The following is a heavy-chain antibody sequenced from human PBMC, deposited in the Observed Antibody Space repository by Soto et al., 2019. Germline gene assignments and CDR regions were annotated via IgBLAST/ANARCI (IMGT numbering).Heavy chain of an antibody. CDR2: IIPIFGTT. CDR3: AKDGGADGYFGNWLDP. J-gene: IGHJ5*02. CDR1: GGTFSKYA. V-gene: IGHV1-69*15. D-gene: IGHD5-12*01. Sequence: QVHLVQSGAEVKKPGSSVNVSCKASGGTFSKYAITWVRQAPGQGLEWVGRIIPIFGTTNVAQKFQGRVTITADEYTTTAYMELSGLRSDDTAVYYCAKDGGADGYFGNWLDPWGQGTLVTVSS.